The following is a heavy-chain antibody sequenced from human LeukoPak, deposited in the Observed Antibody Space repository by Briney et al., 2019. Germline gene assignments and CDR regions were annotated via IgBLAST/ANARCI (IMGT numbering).Heavy chain of an antibody. CDR3: ARDHEYCSGGSCSQAFDY. CDR1: GYTFTSYG. V-gene: IGHV1-18*01. D-gene: IGHD2-15*01. J-gene: IGHJ4*02. CDR2: ISAYNGNT. Sequence: GASVKVSCKASGYTFTSYGISWVRQAPGRGLEWMGWISAYNGNTNYAQKLQGRVTMTTDTSTSTAYMELRSLRSDDTAVYYCARDHEYCSGGSCSQAFDYWGQGTLVTVSS.